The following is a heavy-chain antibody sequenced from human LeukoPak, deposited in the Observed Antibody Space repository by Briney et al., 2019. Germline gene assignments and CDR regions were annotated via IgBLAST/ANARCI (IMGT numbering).Heavy chain of an antibody. V-gene: IGHV5-51*01. CDR3: ARTAMATSPWFDP. J-gene: IGHJ5*02. CDR2: IYPGDSDT. CDR1: EYSFTSYW. Sequence: GESLKISCKGSEYSFTSYWIGWVRQMPGKGLEWMGIIYPGDSDTRYSPSFQGQVTISADKSISTAYLQWSSLKASDTAMYYCARTAMATSPWFDPWGQGTLVTVSS. D-gene: IGHD5-18*01.